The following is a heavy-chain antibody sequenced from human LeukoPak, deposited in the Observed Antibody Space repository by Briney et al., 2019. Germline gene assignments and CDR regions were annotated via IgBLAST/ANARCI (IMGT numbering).Heavy chain of an antibody. D-gene: IGHD6-19*01. Sequence: GTLRLSCVASGFTFSNYGMNWVRQAPGKGLEWVSSIDYDGGSGHYADSVKGRFTISRDNSNNTLFLHLNSLRGEDTAVYYCTRNSGWYGLSWGQGTLVTVSS. CDR1: GFTFSNYG. V-gene: IGHV3-23*01. CDR2: IDYDGGSG. CDR3: TRNSGWYGLS. J-gene: IGHJ1*01.